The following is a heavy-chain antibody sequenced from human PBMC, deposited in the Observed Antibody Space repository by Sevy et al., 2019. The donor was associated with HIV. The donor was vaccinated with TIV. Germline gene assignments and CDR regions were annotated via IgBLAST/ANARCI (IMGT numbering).Heavy chain of an antibody. CDR3: TWDHDYYYCMNV. CDR2: IKSKGGGGKI. V-gene: IGHV3-15*07. Sequence: RGSLRLSCAASGFTFTNAWMNWVRQAPGKGLEWVGRIKSKGGGGKIDYAAPVKGRFGISRDDSKNTLYLQMNSLKIEDTALYYCTWDHDYYYCMNVWGQGTTVTVSS. D-gene: IGHD1-26*01. J-gene: IGHJ6*02. CDR1: GFTFTNAW.